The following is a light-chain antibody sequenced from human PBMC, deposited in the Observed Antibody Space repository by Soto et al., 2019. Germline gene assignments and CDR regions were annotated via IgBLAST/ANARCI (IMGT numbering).Light chain of an antibody. CDR1: QSVSSY. Sequence: EIVLTQSPATLFLSPRERATLSCRASQSVSSYLAWYQQKPGQAPRLLIYDASNRATGIPARFSGSGSGTDFTLTISSLEPEDFAVYYCQQRSNWPPFTFGPGTKVDIK. CDR2: DAS. J-gene: IGKJ3*01. V-gene: IGKV3-11*01. CDR3: QQRSNWPPFT.